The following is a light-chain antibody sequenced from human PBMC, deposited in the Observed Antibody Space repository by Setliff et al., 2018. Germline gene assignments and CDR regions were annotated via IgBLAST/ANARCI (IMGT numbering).Light chain of an antibody. CDR2: EVT. V-gene: IGLV2-14*03. CDR1: NSDVGGYNY. Sequence: QSVLTQPAAVSGSPGQSITISCAGTNSDVGGYNYVSWYQQHPNKAPKLMIYEVTKRPSGVSDRFSGSKSGNTASLTISGLQAVDEADYYCVAYTSSSTYIFGSGTKVTVL. J-gene: IGLJ1*01. CDR3: VAYTSSSTYI.